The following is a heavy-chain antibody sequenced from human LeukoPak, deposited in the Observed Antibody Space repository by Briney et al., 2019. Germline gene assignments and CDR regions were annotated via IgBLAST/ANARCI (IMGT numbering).Heavy chain of an antibody. CDR3: ARSNVHFQQLTDFDH. CDR1: GYSFTSYW. V-gene: IGHV5-51*01. CDR2: IYPGDSDT. J-gene: IGHJ4*02. D-gene: IGHD6-13*01. Sequence: GESLKISCKGSGYSFTSYWIGWVRQMPGKGLEWMGIIYPGDSDTRYSPSFQGQVTISADKSISTAYLQWSSLKASDTAMYYCARSNVHFQQLTDFDHWGQGTLVTVSS.